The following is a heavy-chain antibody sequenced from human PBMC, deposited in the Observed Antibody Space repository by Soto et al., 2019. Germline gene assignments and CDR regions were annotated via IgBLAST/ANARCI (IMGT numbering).Heavy chain of an antibody. CDR3: GGELGGGAYSQH. D-gene: IGHD3-16*01. J-gene: IGHJ1*01. V-gene: IGHV3-30-3*01. CDR1: GFTFSSYA. Sequence: QVQVVESGGGVVQPGRSLRLSCEASGFTFSSYAMHWVRQAPGKGLEWVAAISHDGSDKYYPDSVKGRFTISRDNSKNTLYLKMTSRRAEDTAVYSWGGELGGGAYSQHGGQGTLVTVSS. CDR2: ISHDGSDK.